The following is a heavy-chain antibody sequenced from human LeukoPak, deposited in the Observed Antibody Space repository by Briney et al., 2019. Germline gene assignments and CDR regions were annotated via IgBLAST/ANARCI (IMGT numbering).Heavy chain of an antibody. D-gene: IGHD2-2*01. CDR1: GYSFTSYW. Sequence: GESLKISCKGSGYSFTSYWISWVRQMPGKGLEWMGRIDPSDSYTNYSPSFQGRVTISADKSISTAYLQWSSLKASDTAMYYCARGYCSSTSCSYGMDVWGQGTTVTVSS. J-gene: IGHJ6*02. V-gene: IGHV5-10-1*01. CDR2: IDPSDSYT. CDR3: ARGYCSSTSCSYGMDV.